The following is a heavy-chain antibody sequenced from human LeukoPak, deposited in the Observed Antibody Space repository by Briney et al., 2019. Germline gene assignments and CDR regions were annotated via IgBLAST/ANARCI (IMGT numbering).Heavy chain of an antibody. CDR3: ARSSRFPGY. V-gene: IGHV3-30-3*01. D-gene: IGHD2-21*01. CDR2: ISYDGSNK. Sequence: GGSLRLSCAASGFTFSSYAMHWVRQAPGKGLEWVAVISYDGSNKYYADSVKGRFTISRDNAKNSLYLQMNSLRAEDTAVYYCARSSRFPGYWGQGTLVTVSS. CDR1: GFTFSSYA. J-gene: IGHJ4*02.